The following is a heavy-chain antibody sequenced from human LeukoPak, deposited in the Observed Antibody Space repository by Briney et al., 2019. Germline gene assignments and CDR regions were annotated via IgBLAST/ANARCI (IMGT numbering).Heavy chain of an antibody. V-gene: IGHV4-59*01. Sequence: SETLSLTCAVYGGSFSGYYWSWIRQPPGKGLEWIGHVHYTWNTKYNPSLTGRVSISLDRSKNQFSLSLSSLTAADTAVYYCARVASKGGMDVWGQGTTVIVSS. D-gene: IGHD5/OR15-5a*01. J-gene: IGHJ6*02. CDR2: VHYTWNT. CDR3: ARVASKGGMDV. CDR1: GGSFSGYY.